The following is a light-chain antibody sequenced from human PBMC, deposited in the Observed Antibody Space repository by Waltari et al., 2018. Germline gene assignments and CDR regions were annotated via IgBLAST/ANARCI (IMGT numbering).Light chain of an antibody. J-gene: IGKJ1*01. CDR3: QKYVSLPAT. Sequence: EMVLTQSSATLSLSPGERATLSCRASQSVGRHLAWYQQKPDQAPRLLIYDASIRATGIPDRFSGSGSGTDFSLTISRLEPEDFAVYYCQKYVSLPATFGQGTKVEIK. V-gene: IGKV3-20*01. CDR1: QSVGRH. CDR2: DAS.